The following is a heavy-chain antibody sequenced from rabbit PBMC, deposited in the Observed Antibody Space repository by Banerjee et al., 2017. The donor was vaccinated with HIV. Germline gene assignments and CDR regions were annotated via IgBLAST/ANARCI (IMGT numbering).Heavy chain of an antibody. CDR1: GFSFSSGYW. J-gene: IGHJ6*01. Sequence: QSLEESGGDLVKPGASLTLTCTASGFSFSSGYWICWVRQAPGKGLEWIGCIYTGSSGSTNYASWAKGRFTISKTSTTVTLQMTSLTAADTATYFCARDHPYAAYGGHGYADLWGPGTLVTVS. CDR2: IYTGSSGST. V-gene: IGHV1S40*01. D-gene: IGHD6-1*01. CDR3: ARDHPYAAYGGHGYADL.